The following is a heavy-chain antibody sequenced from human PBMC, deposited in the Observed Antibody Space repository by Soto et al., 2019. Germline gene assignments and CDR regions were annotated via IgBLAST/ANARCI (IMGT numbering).Heavy chain of an antibody. D-gene: IGHD3-9*01. J-gene: IGHJ2*01. CDR2: INDRGSI. CDR3: ARESHDILTGPPWVWYFDL. V-gene: IGHV4-34*01. Sequence: QVQLQQWGAGPLRPLETLSLTCGVSGGSFSGYYWAWIRQSPGKGLEWIGEINDRGSINYNPSLKSRVSISVDTSKNHYSLTLRSVTAADTAVYYCARESHDILTGPPWVWYFDLWGRDTLVTVSS. CDR1: GGSFSGYY.